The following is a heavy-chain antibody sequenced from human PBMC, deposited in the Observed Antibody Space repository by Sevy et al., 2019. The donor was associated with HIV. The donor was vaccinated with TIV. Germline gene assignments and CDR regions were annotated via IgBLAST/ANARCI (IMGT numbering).Heavy chain of an antibody. CDR3: GKDMASGGGGAYYFDY. V-gene: IGHV3-43*01. J-gene: IGHJ4*02. CDR2: ISWDGGST. CDR1: GFTFDDHT. Sequence: GGSLRLSCAASGFTFDDHTMHWVRQPPGKGLEWVSLISWDGGSTYYADSVKGRFTISRDNSKNSLFLQMNSLGAEDTALYYCGKDMASGGGGAYYFDYWGQRTLVTVSS. D-gene: IGHD3-16*01.